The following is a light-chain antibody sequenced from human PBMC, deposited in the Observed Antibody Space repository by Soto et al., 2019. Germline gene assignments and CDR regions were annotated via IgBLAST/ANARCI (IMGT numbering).Light chain of an antibody. Sequence: EVVMTQSPATLSVSPGERATLSCKASQSVSSTLAWYQQNPGQAPRLLIYGASTRAAGIPARFSGSGSGTEFTLTISSLQSEDVAVYYCQQYNAWPLTFGGGTKVEIK. CDR3: QQYNAWPLT. CDR1: QSVSST. J-gene: IGKJ4*01. V-gene: IGKV3-15*01. CDR2: GAS.